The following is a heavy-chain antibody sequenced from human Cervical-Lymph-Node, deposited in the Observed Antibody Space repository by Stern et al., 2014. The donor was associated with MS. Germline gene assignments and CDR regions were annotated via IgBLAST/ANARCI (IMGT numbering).Heavy chain of an antibody. J-gene: IGHJ4*02. D-gene: IGHD6-19*01. V-gene: IGHV4-59*01. CDR1: GGSISSYY. CDR3: ARDPDSSGWPYFDY. Sequence: VQLLESGPGLVKPSETLSLTCTVSGGSISSYYWSWIRQPPGKGLEWIGYIYYSGSTNYNPSLKSRVTISVDTSKNQFSLKLSSVTAADTAVYYCARDPDSSGWPYFDYWGQGTLVTVSS. CDR2: IYYSGST.